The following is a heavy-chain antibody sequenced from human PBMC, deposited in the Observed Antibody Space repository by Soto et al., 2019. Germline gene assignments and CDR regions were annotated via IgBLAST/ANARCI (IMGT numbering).Heavy chain of an antibody. CDR1: GYGFTTYG. D-gene: IGHD1-1*01. J-gene: IGHJ4*02. CDR3: ARGRYGDY. V-gene: IGHV1-18*01. CDR2: ISAHNGNT. Sequence: QVHLVQSGAEVKKPGASVKVSCKGSGYGFTTYGITSVRQAPGQGLEWMAWISAHNGNTNNAQKLQGRVTVTRDTSTSTAYMELRSLRSDDTAVYYCARGRYGDYWGQGALVTVSS.